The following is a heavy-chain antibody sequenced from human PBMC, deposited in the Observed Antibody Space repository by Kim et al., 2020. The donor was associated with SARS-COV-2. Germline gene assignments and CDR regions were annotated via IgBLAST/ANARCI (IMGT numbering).Heavy chain of an antibody. V-gene: IGHV3-21*04. D-gene: IGHD5-12*01. CDR3: ARDNGIYDLDY. CDR1: GFSCSSNT. Sequence: GGSLRLFCAASGFSCSSNTMNWVRQAPGKGLAWVSSISSSSNYIYYADSVKGRFTISRDNAKNSLYLQINGLRDEDTAVYYCARDNGIYDLDYWGQGTLVTVSS. J-gene: IGHJ4*02. CDR2: ISSSSNYI.